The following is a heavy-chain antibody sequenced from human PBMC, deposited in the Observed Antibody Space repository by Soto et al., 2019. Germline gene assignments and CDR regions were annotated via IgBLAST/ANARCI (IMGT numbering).Heavy chain of an antibody. D-gene: IGHD3-22*01. CDR2: ISYDGSNK. J-gene: IGHJ4*02. V-gene: IGHV3-30*18. CDR3: AKPTTGSSGYYALA. Sequence: GGSLRLSCAASGFTFSSYGMHWVRQAPGKGLEWVAVISYDGSNKYYADSVKGRFTISRDNSKNTLYLQMNSLRAEDTAVYYCAKPTTGSSGYYALAWGQGTLVTVSS. CDR1: GFTFSSYG.